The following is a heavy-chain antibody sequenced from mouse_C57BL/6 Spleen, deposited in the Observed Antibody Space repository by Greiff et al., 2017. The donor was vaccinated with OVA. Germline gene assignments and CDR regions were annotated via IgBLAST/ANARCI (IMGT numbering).Heavy chain of an antibody. CDR3: ARGTTVVAPLGD. V-gene: IGHV1-69*01. J-gene: IGHJ2*01. Sequence: QVQLKQPGAELVMPGASVKLSCKASGYTFTSYWMHWVKQRPGQGLEWIGEIDPSDSYTNYNQKFKGKSTLTVDKSSSTAYMQLSSLTSEDSAVYYCARGTTVVAPLGDWGQGTTLTVSS. CDR1: GYTFTSYW. CDR2: IDPSDSYT. D-gene: IGHD1-1*01.